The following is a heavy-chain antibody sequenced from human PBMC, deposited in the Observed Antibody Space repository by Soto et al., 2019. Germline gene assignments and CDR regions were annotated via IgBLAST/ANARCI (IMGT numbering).Heavy chain of an antibody. CDR1: GYTFTNND. Sequence: QVQLVQSGAQVKKPGASVKVSCKASGYTFTNNDISWVRQATGQGLEWMVWMNPNSANTGYAQKFQGRVSMPRNTSISTAYMELSSLRSDDTAIYYCARRATAGTLNWFDPWGQGTLVIVSS. V-gene: IGHV1-8*01. D-gene: IGHD6-13*01. CDR2: MNPNSANT. CDR3: ARRATAGTLNWFDP. J-gene: IGHJ5*02.